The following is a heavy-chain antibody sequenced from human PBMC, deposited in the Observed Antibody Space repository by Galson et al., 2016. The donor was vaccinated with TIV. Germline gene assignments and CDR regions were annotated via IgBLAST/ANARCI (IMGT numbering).Heavy chain of an antibody. Sequence: SLRLSCAASGFIFSTYTMNWVRQAPGKGLEWVSIINDRGDDTYYADSVKGRFTISRDNSKNTLYLQMHSLRAEDTALYFCAKGGSAFSYGYAFDMWGQGTMVTVSS. J-gene: IGHJ3*02. CDR1: GFIFSTYT. CDR2: INDRGDDT. V-gene: IGHV3-23*01. CDR3: AKGGSAFSYGYAFDM. D-gene: IGHD5-18*01.